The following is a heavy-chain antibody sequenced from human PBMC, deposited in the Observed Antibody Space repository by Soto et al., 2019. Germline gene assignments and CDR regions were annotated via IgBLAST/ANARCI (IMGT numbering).Heavy chain of an antibody. CDR2: ITGSSSYI. CDR1: GFIFSSHN. D-gene: IGHD3-9*01. V-gene: IGHV3-21*06. J-gene: IGHJ6*02. Sequence: GGSLRLSCAASGFIFSSHNMNWVRQSPGKGLEWVSSITGSSSYIFYADSVKGRFTISRDNAKNTVYLQVNSLRAEDTGVYYCARLVASETGYGMDVWGQGTTVTVSS. CDR3: ARLVASETGYGMDV.